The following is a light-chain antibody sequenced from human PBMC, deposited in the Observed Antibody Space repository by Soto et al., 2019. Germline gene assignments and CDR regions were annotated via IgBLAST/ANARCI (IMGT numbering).Light chain of an antibody. V-gene: IGKV1-5*03. J-gene: IGKJ4*01. CDR3: QQYNSYWIT. CDR1: QSISYW. Sequence: DIQMTQSPSTLSASVGDRVTITCRASQSISYWSAWYQQKPGKAPTVLIYKASTLESGVPSRFSGSGSGTEFTLTISSLQPDDFATYYCQQYNSYWITFGGGPKVEMK. CDR2: KAS.